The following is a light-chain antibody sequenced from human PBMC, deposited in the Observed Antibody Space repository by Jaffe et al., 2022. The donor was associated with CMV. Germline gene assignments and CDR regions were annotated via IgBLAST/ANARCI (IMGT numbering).Light chain of an antibody. J-gene: IGLJ1*01. V-gene: IGLV1-40*01. Sequence: QSVLTQPPSVSGAPGQRVTISCTGSSSNIGAHYDVNWYQHLPGTAPQLLIYANSNRPSGVPDRFSGSKSGTSASLAITGLQAEDEADYYCQSYDSSLSGFVFGSGTKVTVL. CDR3: QSYDSSLSGFV. CDR2: ANS. CDR1: SSNIGAHYD.